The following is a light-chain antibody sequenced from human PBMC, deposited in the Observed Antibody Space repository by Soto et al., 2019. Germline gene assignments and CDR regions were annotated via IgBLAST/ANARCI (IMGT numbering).Light chain of an antibody. CDR3: QQYHNWLT. J-gene: IGKJ4*01. Sequence: EIVMTQSPATLSVSPGERATLSCRASQNIRTDLAWYQQRPGQAPRLLIYGASTRATGIPARFSGSGSGTEFTLTISSLQSEDSAVYYCQQYHNWLTFGGGTKVEIK. CDR1: QNIRTD. CDR2: GAS. V-gene: IGKV3-15*01.